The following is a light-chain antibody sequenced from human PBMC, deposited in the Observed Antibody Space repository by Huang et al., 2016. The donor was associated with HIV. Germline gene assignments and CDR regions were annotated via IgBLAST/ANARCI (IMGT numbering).Light chain of an antibody. CDR2: GAS. CDR1: QSISNN. J-gene: IGKJ2*01. CDR3: QQYHNRPPYT. V-gene: IGKV3-15*01. Sequence: EILLTQSPATLSVSPGERVTLSCRASQSISNNLAWYQQKPGQAPRLLIYGASTRATAIPARFSGSASGTEFTLTISSLQSEDFAVYYCQQYHNRPPYTFGQGTKLEI.